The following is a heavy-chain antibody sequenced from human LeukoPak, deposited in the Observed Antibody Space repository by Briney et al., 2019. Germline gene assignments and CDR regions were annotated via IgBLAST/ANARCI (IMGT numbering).Heavy chain of an antibody. J-gene: IGHJ4*02. CDR1: GFTFSSYE. Sequence: GGSLRLSCVVSGFTFSSYEMNWVRQAPGKGLEWVSYISSSGSTIYYADSVKGRFTISRDNAKNSLYLQMNSLRAEDTAVYYCARESIVTGEFDYWGQGTLVTVSS. D-gene: IGHD2-21*02. CDR2: ISSSGSTI. V-gene: IGHV3-48*03. CDR3: ARESIVTGEFDY.